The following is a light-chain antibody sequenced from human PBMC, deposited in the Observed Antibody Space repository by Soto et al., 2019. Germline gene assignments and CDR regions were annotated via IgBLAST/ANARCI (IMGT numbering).Light chain of an antibody. Sequence: DIQMTQSPSTLSASVGDRVTITCRARQSISSWLAWYQQQPGKAPXXLIYDVSSLQSGVPSRFSGSGSGTEFPLIISSLQPDDFATYYCQQYNSYWMFGLGTKVDIK. J-gene: IGKJ1*01. CDR2: DVS. CDR3: QQYNSYWM. CDR1: QSISSW. V-gene: IGKV1-5*01.